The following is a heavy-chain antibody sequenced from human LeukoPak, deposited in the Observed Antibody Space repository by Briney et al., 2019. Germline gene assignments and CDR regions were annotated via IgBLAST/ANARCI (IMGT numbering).Heavy chain of an antibody. CDR3: AHSRVAVAGTRDFDY. CDR2: IYWDDDK. V-gene: IGHV2-5*02. J-gene: IGHJ4*02. Sequence: SGPTLLNPTPTLTLTFTFSGFALSTRGGGVGWVRQPPGKALEWLSIIYWDDDKYYISSLQSRLTITKDTSKNQVVLTMTNMDPVDTATYYCAHSRVAVAGTRDFDYWGQGTLVTVSS. CDR1: GFALSTRGGG. D-gene: IGHD6-19*01.